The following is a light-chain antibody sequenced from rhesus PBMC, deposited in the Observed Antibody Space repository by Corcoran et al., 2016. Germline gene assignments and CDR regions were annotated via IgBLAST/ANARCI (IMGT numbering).Light chain of an antibody. Sequence: QSALTQPPSVANSLRLSLTISCAGTSSDIGCYICVSWYQQHSGTAPRLLIYDVRKRPSGVSNRFSGSKSCNTASLTISGLQPEDEADYCCCSYLTGSTFIFGAGTRLTVL. CDR1: SSDIGCYIC. V-gene: IGLV2-38*01. J-gene: IGLJ1*01. CDR3: CSYLTGSTFI. CDR2: DVR.